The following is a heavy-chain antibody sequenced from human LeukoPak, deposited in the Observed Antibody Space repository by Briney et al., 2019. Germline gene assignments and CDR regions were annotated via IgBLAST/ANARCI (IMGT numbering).Heavy chain of an antibody. CDR1: GGTFSSYA. CDR2: IIPIFGTA. CDR3: ARDRHSNYRDWFDP. D-gene: IGHD4-11*01. Sequence: PGASVKVSCKASGGTFSSYAISWVRQAPGQGLEWMGGIIPIFGTANYAQKFQGRVTITADKSTSTAYMELSSLRSEDTAVYYCARDRHSNYRDWFDPWGQGTLVTVSS. J-gene: IGHJ5*02. V-gene: IGHV1-69*06.